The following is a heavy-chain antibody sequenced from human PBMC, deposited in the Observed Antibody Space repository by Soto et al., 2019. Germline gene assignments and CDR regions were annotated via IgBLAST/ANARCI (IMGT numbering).Heavy chain of an antibody. D-gene: IGHD3-22*01. CDR2: ISYDGSNK. CDR3: ARGRHYYDSSGYFDYFDY. J-gene: IGHJ4*02. V-gene: IGHV3-30-3*01. CDR1: GFTFSSYA. Sequence: QVQLVESGGGVVQPVRSLRLSCAASGFTFSSYAMHWVRQAPGKGLEWVAVISYDGSNKYYADSVKGRFTISRDNSKNTLYLQMNSLRAEDTAVYYCARGRHYYDSSGYFDYFDYWGQGTLVTVSS.